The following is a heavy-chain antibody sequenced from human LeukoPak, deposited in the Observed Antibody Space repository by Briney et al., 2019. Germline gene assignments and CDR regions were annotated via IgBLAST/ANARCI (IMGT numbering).Heavy chain of an antibody. Sequence: SETLSLTCTVSGGSISSGDYYWSWIRQPPGKGLEWIGYIYYSGSTYYNPSLKSRVTISVDTSKNQFSLKLSSVTAADTAVYYCAAWTAYDSSGPGGFQHWGQGTLVTVSS. CDR3: AAWTAYDSSGPGGFQH. J-gene: IGHJ1*01. CDR1: GGSISSGDYY. V-gene: IGHV4-30-4*01. CDR2: IYYSGST. D-gene: IGHD3-22*01.